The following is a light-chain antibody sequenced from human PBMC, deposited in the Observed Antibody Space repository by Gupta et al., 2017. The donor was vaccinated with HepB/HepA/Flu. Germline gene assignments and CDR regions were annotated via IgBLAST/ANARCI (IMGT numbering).Light chain of an antibody. V-gene: IGLV1-44*01. Sequence: QPVLTQPPSASGTPGQRVTISCSGSSSNIGSNTVNWYQQLPGTAPKLLIFSNNQRPSGVPDRFSGSKSGTAASPAISGLQSEDEADYYCSAWDDSRNGRVVFGGGTKLTVL. CDR2: SNN. CDR3: SAWDDSRNGRVV. CDR1: SSNIGSNT. J-gene: IGLJ2*01.